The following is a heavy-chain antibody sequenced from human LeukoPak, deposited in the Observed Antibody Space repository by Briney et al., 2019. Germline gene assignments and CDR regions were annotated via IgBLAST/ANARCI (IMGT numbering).Heavy chain of an antibody. CDR1: GGSISSYY. Sequence: PSETLSLTCTVSGGSISSYYWSWIRQPPGKGLEWIGYIYYSRSTNYNPSLKSRVTISVDTSKNQFSLKLSSVTAADTAVYYCARMGYDTFYGMDVWGQGTTVTVSS. CDR3: ARMGYDTFYGMDV. V-gene: IGHV4-59*01. D-gene: IGHD3-22*01. CDR2: IYYSRST. J-gene: IGHJ6*02.